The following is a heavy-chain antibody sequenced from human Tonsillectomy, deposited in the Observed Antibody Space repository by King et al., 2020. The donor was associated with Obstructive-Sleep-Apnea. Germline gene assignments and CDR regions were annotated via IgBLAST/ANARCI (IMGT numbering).Heavy chain of an antibody. V-gene: IGHV3-13*04. CDR2: IGTAGDT. CDR1: GFTFSSYD. CDR3: ARMGAQDTFDI. D-gene: IGHD1-26*01. J-gene: IGHJ3*02. Sequence: VQLVESGGGLVQPVGSLRLSCAASGFTFSSYDMHWVRQATGKGLEWVSAIGTAGDTYYPGSVKGRFTISSENVKNSLYLQMNSLRAGDTAVYFCARMGAQDTFDIWGQGTMVTVSS.